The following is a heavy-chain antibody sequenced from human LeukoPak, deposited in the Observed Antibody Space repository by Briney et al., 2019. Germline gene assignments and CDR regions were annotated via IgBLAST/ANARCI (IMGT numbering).Heavy chain of an antibody. D-gene: IGHD3-22*01. Sequence: GGSLRLSCAASGFTFSSYAMSWVRQAPGKGLEWVSAISGSGGSTYYADSVKGRFTISRDNSKNTLYPQMNSLRAEDTAVYYCAKEGNYYDSSGYYYTPLNWFDPWGQGTLVTVSS. V-gene: IGHV3-23*01. J-gene: IGHJ5*02. CDR1: GFTFSSYA. CDR2: ISGSGGST. CDR3: AKEGNYYDSSGYYYTPLNWFDP.